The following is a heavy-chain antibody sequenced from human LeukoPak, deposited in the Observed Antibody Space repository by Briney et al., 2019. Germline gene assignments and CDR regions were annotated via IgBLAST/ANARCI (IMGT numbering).Heavy chain of an antibody. CDR1: GFTFSSYG. D-gene: IGHD2-21*02. V-gene: IGHV3-33*06. Sequence: GGSLRLSCAASGFTFSSYGMHWVRQAPGKGLEWVAVIWYDGSNKYYADSVKGRFTISRDNSKNTLYLQMNSLRAEDTAVYYCAKGGGPYCGGDCYWPDAFDIWGQGTMVTVSS. J-gene: IGHJ3*02. CDR3: AKGGGPYCGGDCYWPDAFDI. CDR2: IWYDGSNK.